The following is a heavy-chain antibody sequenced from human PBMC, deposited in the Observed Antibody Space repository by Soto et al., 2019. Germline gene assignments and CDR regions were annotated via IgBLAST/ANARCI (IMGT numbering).Heavy chain of an antibody. V-gene: IGHV4-30-4*01. CDR3: ARVSVYIGNNWFDP. CDR2: IYYSGST. D-gene: IGHD2-8*01. CDR1: GGSISSGDYY. Sequence: NPSETLSLTCTVSGGSISSGDYYWSWIRQPPGKGLEWIGYIYYSGSTYYNPSLKSRVTISVDTSKNQFSLKLSSVTAADTAVYYCARVSVYIGNNWFDPWGQGTLVTVSS. J-gene: IGHJ5*02.